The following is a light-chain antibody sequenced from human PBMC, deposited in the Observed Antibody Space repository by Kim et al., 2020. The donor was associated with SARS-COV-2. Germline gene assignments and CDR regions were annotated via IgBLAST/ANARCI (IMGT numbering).Light chain of an antibody. CDR3: NSRDTSGYHVV. CDR2: GKN. Sequence: SSELTQDPAVSVALGQTVRITCQGDSLRTYYASWYQQKPGQAPVVVIYGKNNRPSGIPDRFSGSNSENSASLTIAGAQAEDEADYYCNSRDTSGYHVVFGGGTQLTVL. CDR1: SLRTYY. J-gene: IGLJ2*01. V-gene: IGLV3-19*01.